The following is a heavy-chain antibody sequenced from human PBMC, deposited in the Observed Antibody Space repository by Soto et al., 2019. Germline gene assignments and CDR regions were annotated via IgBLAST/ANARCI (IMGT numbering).Heavy chain of an antibody. Sequence: GASVKVSCKASGGTFSSYAISWVRQAPGQGLEWMGGIIPIFGTANYAQKFQGRVTITADKSTSTAYMELSSLRSEDTAVYYCARDLFSGWYRGDYYYGMDVWGQGTTVTVSS. V-gene: IGHV1-69*06. D-gene: IGHD6-19*01. CDR3: ARDLFSGWYRGDYYYGMDV. J-gene: IGHJ6*02. CDR1: GGTFSSYA. CDR2: IIPIFGTA.